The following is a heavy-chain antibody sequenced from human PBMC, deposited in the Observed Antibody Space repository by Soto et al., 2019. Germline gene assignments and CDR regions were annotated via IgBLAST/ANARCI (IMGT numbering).Heavy chain of an antibody. D-gene: IGHD2-21*02. V-gene: IGHV4-4*07. J-gene: IGHJ4*02. Sequence: SETLSLTCIVSGVSVRSYTWSWVRQPASKGLEWIGRVFSSVSATYNPSLKSRVSISMDTPENRISLKLDSVTAADAGVYFCARDGMTTGDTWGPGTLVTVSS. CDR2: VFSSVSA. CDR1: GVSVRSYT. CDR3: ARDGMTTGDT.